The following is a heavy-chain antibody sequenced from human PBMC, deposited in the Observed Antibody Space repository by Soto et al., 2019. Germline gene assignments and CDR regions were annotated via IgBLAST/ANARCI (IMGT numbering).Heavy chain of an antibody. Sequence: AASVKVSCKASGYTFSRYGISWVRQAPGQGLEWMGWISGYNGDTNYAQKFQGRVTMTIDTSTTTAYMELRGLTSDDTAIYYCAKNGQPPYYYYGLDVWGQGTTVTVSS. J-gene: IGHJ6*02. CDR1: GYTFSRYG. CDR3: AKNGQPPYYYYGLDV. D-gene: IGHD2-8*01. CDR2: ISGYNGDT. V-gene: IGHV1-18*01.